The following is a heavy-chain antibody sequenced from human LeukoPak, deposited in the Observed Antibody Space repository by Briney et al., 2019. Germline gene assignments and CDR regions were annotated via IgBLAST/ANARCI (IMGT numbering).Heavy chain of an antibody. Sequence: GGFLRLSCTGSGFTFRSYAMSWVRQAPGKGLEWVSLISADGTTTYYADSVKGRFTVSRDNSKNTLYLQMNSLRAEDTAVYFCAKDRASAGVFGGDYWGQGTLVTVSS. CDR2: ISADGTTT. D-gene: IGHD3-16*01. CDR1: GFTFRSYA. J-gene: IGHJ4*02. V-gene: IGHV3-23*01. CDR3: AKDRASAGVFGGDY.